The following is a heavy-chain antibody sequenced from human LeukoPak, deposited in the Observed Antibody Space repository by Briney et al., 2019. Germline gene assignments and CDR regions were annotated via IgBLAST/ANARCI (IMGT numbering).Heavy chain of an antibody. Sequence: GRSLRLSCAASGFTFSSYAMHWVRQAPGKGLEWVAVISYDGSNKYYADSVKGRFTISRDNSKNTLYLQMNSLRAEDTAVYYCARGGWYEMATTLDYWGQGTLVTVSS. V-gene: IGHV3-30*01. J-gene: IGHJ4*02. CDR1: GFTFSSYA. CDR2: ISYDGSNK. CDR3: ARGGWYEMATTLDY. D-gene: IGHD5-24*01.